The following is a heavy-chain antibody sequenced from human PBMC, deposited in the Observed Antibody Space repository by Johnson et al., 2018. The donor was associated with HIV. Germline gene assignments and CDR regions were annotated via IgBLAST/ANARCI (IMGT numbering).Heavy chain of an antibody. V-gene: IGHV3-30*04. D-gene: IGHD3-16*02. CDR3: ARVRASGWGSYPNDAFDI. J-gene: IGHJ3*02. CDR2: K. CDR1: GFTFSSYA. Sequence: VQLVESGGGVVQPGRSLRLSCAASGFTFSSYAMHWVRQAPGKGLERVAVKYYVDSVKGRFTISRDIAKNSLYLQMSGLGAEDTAVYYCARVRASGWGSYPNDAFDIWGQGTMVTV.